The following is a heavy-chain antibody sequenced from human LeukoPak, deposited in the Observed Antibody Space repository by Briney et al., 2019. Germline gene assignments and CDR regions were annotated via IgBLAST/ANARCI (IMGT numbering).Heavy chain of an antibody. D-gene: IGHD3-22*01. J-gene: IGHJ4*02. Sequence: GGSLRLSCAASGFTFSSYPMHWVRQAPGRGLEYVSAISTNGGSTYYASSVKGRFTISRDNSKNTLYLQMGSLRAEDMAVYYCARGDYDTSGYPDYWGQGTLVTVSS. V-gene: IGHV3-64*01. CDR3: ARGDYDTSGYPDY. CDR2: ISTNGGST. CDR1: GFTFSSYP.